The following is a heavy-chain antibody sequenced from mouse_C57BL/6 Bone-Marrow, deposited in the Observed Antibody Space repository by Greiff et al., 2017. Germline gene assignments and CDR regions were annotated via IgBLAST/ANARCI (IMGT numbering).Heavy chain of an antibody. CDR2: MYPNGGSP. V-gene: IGHV1-64*01. Sequence: QVQLQQPGAELVKPGASVKLSCKASGYTFTNYWMNWVKQRPGQGLEWIGMMYPNGGSPDYNEKFKSEATLSVDKSSRTAYMELSSLTSEDSAVYYCSRAYDYDDYTMDYWGQGTSVTVSS. CDR3: SRAYDYDDYTMDY. D-gene: IGHD2-4*01. CDR1: GYTFTNYW. J-gene: IGHJ4*01.